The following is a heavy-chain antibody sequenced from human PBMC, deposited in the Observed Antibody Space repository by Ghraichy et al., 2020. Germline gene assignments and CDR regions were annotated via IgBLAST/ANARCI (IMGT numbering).Heavy chain of an antibody. J-gene: IGHJ4*02. D-gene: IGHD2-2*01. CDR3: AKDREASENMREVTFDY. V-gene: IGHV3-43*01. Sequence: GGSLRLSCAASGFTFDDYTMHWVRQAPGKGLEWVSLISWDGGSTYYADSVKGRFTISRDNSKNSLYLQMNSLRTEDTALYYCAKDREASENMREVTFDYWGQGTLVTVSS. CDR1: GFTFDDYT. CDR2: ISWDGGST.